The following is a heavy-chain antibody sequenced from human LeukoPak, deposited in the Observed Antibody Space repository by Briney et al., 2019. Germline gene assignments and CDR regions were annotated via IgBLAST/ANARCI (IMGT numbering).Heavy chain of an antibody. Sequence: SVKVSCKASGGTFSSYTISWVRQAPGQGLEWMGRIIPILGIANYAQKFQGRVTITADKSTSTAYMELSSLRSEDTAVYYCARAVGTTVTTALFDYWGQGTLVTVSS. D-gene: IGHD4-17*01. CDR1: GGTFSSYT. V-gene: IGHV1-69*02. CDR2: IIPILGIA. CDR3: ARAVGTTVTTALFDY. J-gene: IGHJ4*02.